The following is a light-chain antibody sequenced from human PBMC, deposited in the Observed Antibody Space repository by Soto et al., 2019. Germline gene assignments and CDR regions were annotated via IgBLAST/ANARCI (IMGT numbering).Light chain of an antibody. CDR3: QSYDSSLSGVV. V-gene: IGLV2-8*01. J-gene: IGLJ2*01. CDR1: SSDVGGYNC. Sequence: QSALTQPPSASGSPGQSVTISCTGTSSDVGGYNCVSWYQQHPGKAPKLMIYEVSKRPSGVPDRFSGSKSGNTASLAITGLQAEDEADYYCQSYDSSLSGVVFGGGTKLTVL. CDR2: EVS.